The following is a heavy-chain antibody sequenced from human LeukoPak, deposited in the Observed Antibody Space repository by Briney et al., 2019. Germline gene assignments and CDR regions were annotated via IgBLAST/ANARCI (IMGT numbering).Heavy chain of an antibody. Sequence: PSETLSLTCTVSGGSISSYYWSWIRQPPGKGLEGIGDIYYSGSTNYNPSLKSRVTISVDTSKNQFSLKLSSVTAADTAVYYCARDNRRYYDFWSGYNYNWFDPWGQGTLVTVSS. J-gene: IGHJ5*02. CDR2: IYYSGST. CDR1: GGSISSYY. V-gene: IGHV4-59*01. CDR3: ARDNRRYYDFWSGYNYNWFDP. D-gene: IGHD3-3*01.